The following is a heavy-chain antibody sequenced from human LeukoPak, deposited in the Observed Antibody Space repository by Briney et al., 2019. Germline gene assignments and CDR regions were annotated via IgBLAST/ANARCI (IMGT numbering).Heavy chain of an antibody. Sequence: PGGTLRLSCAASGFTFSSYGMSWVRQAPGKGLEWVANIKQDGSEKYYVDSVKGRFTISRDNAKNSLYLQMNSLRAEDTAVYYCARTGNYLDYWGQGTLVTVSS. CDR3: ARTGNYLDY. D-gene: IGHD1-14*01. V-gene: IGHV3-7*01. CDR2: IKQDGSEK. J-gene: IGHJ4*02. CDR1: GFTFSSYG.